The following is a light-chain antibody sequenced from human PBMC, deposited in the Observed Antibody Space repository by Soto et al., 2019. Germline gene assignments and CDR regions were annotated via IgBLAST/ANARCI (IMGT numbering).Light chain of an antibody. V-gene: IGKV1-5*01. CDR1: QSISSW. CDR3: QQYNSWT. J-gene: IGKJ1*01. CDR2: DAS. Sequence: DIQMTQSPSTLSASVGDRVTITCRASQSISSWLAWYQQKPGKAPKLLIYDASSLESGVPSRFSGSGSGTDFTLTISSLQPDDFATYYCQQYNSWTFGQGTKV.